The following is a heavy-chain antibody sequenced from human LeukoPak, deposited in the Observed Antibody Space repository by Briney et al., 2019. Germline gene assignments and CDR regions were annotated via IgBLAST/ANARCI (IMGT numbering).Heavy chain of an antibody. V-gene: IGHV4-59*01. D-gene: IGHD1-7*01. CDR3: ARSVTGTSGTTR. CDR1: GGSLSSYY. Sequence: SETLSLTCTVSGGSLSSYYWSWIRQPPGKGLEWIGYIYYSGSTNYNPSLKCRVTISVDTSKNQFSLKLSSVTAADTAVYYCARSVTGTSGTTRWGQGTLVTVSS. CDR2: IYYSGST. J-gene: IGHJ4*01.